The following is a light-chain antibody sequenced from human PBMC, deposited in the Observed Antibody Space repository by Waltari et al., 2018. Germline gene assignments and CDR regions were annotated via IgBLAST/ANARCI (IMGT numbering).Light chain of an antibody. Sequence: DIRLTQSPSSLSASVGDRVTVTCRASQNIANYLNWYQQKPGKAPKLMIYGASNLQDGVPSRFSGSRYGTEFTLTISSLEPADFATYYCQRSYSSFGQGTKVEIK. CDR3: QRSYSS. V-gene: IGKV1-39*01. J-gene: IGKJ1*01. CDR1: QNIANY. CDR2: GAS.